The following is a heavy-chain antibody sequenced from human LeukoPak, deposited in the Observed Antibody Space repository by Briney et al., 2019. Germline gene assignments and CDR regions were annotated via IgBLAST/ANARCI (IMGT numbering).Heavy chain of an antibody. CDR3: ARVVDDSRSDYFDY. CDR2: IIPILGIA. Sequence: ASVKVSCKASGGTFTSYAISWVRQAPGQGLEWMGRIIPILGIANYAQKFQGRVTITADKSTSTAYMELSSLRSEDTAVYYCARVVDDSRSDYFDYWGQGTLVTVSS. J-gene: IGHJ4*02. CDR1: GGTFTSYA. D-gene: IGHD3-22*01. V-gene: IGHV1-69*04.